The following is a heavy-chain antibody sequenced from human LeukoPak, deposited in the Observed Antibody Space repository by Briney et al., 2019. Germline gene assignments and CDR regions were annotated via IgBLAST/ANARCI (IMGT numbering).Heavy chain of an antibody. CDR1: GGSISSSSYY. CDR2: IYYSGST. J-gene: IGHJ5*02. CDR3: ARQWLGGSDPDWFDP. Sequence: SETLSLTCTVSGGSISSSSYYWGWIRQPPGKGLEWIGSIYYSGSTHYNPSLKSRVTISVDTSKNQFSLKVSSVTAADTAVYYCARQWLGGSDPDWFDPWGQGTLVTVSS. D-gene: IGHD1-26*01. V-gene: IGHV4-39*01.